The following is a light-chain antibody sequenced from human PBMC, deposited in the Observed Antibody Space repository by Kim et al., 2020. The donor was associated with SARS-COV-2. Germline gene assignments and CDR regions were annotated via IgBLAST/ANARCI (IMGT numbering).Light chain of an antibody. V-gene: IGLV2-14*03. J-gene: IGLJ1*01. Sequence: QSALTQPASVSGSPGQSVTISCTGTSRDIGAYNYVSWYQQHPGKAPKLLIYDVNKWLSGVSARFSGSKSGNSASLTISGLQAEDEADYYCISYTSSDTYVFGSGTKVTVL. CDR2: DVN. CDR1: SRDIGAYNY. CDR3: ISYTSSDTYV.